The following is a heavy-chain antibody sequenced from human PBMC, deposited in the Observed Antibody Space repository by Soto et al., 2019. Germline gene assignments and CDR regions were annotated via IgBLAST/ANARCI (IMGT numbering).Heavy chain of an antibody. D-gene: IGHD3-22*01. CDR3: ARDPRYYDDSSGYSNFDY. V-gene: IGHV1-18*04. J-gene: IGHJ4*02. CDR2: ISAYNGNT. Sequence: ASVKVSCKSSAYTFTIYGIRWVRQSHGQGLEWMGWISAYNGNTNYAQKLQGRAIMTTDTSTSTAYMELRRRRSDDTAVYYCARDPRYYDDSSGYSNFDYWGQGTLVT. CDR1: AYTFTIYG.